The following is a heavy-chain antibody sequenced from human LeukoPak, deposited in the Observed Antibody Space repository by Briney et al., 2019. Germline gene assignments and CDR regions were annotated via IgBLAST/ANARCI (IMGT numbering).Heavy chain of an antibody. V-gene: IGHV3-66*01. CDR1: GFTVSSNY. J-gene: IGHJ4*02. Sequence: GRSLRLSCVASGFTVSSNYMSWVRQAPGKGLEWLSVFHSGGSTYYADSVNGRFTMSRDNSKSTLYLQMNGLRVEDTAVYYCARVSPFDYWGQGTQVTVSS. CDR2: FHSGGST. CDR3: ARVSPFDY.